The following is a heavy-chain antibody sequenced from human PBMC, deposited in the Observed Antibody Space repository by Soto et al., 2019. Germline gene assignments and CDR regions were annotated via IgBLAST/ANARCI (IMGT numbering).Heavy chain of an antibody. CDR1: GYSFTNYW. CDR3: VRGGEAVAGHYYYYYYGMDV. CDR2: IYPGDSDT. D-gene: IGHD6-13*01. V-gene: IGHV5-51*01. Sequence: HGESLKISCKGSGYSFTNYWIGWVRQMTGKGLEWMGVIYPGDSDTRYSPSFQGQVTISADKSISTAYLQWSSLKASDTAMFYCVRGGEAVAGHYYYYYYGMDVWGQGTTVTVS. J-gene: IGHJ6*02.